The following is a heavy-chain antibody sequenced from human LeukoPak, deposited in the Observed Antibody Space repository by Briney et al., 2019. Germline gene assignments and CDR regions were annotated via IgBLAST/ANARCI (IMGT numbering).Heavy chain of an antibody. D-gene: IGHD4-17*01. V-gene: IGHV4-34*01. J-gene: IGHJ4*02. CDR1: GGSLSGYF. CDR3: ARIYGDYSDFEY. Sequence: SETLSLTCAVYGGSLSGYFWSRIRQPPGKGLEWIGEITHTGRTNYNPSLKSRVALSENTSKDQFSLKLSSVTVADTAVYYCARIYGDYSDFEYWSQRTLVTVSS. CDR2: ITHTGRT.